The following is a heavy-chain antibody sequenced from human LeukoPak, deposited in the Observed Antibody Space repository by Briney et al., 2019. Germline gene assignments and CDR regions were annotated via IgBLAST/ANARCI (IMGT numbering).Heavy chain of an antibody. Sequence: GESLKISCKNSGYSFTTYWIGWVRPMPGKGLEWMGIIYPGDSDTRYSPSFQGQVTISADKSISTAYLQRSSLKASDTAMYYCARRLSGYDTTHNYYFDYWGQGTLVTVSS. V-gene: IGHV5-51*01. J-gene: IGHJ4*02. CDR2: IYPGDSDT. CDR1: GYSFTTYW. CDR3: ARRLSGYDTTHNYYFDY. D-gene: IGHD5-12*01.